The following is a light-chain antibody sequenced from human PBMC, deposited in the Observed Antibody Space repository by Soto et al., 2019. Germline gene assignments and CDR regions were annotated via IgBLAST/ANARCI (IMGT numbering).Light chain of an antibody. CDR1: QSVSRNS. J-gene: IGKJ3*01. CDR2: GAS. V-gene: IGKV3-20*01. Sequence: PGERATLSCRASQSVSRNSLAWYQQQPGQAPRLLIYGASSRATDIPDRVSGSGSGTDFTLIVSRLEPEDFAVYFCQQYGTSPPTFGPGTKVDIK. CDR3: QQYGTSPPT.